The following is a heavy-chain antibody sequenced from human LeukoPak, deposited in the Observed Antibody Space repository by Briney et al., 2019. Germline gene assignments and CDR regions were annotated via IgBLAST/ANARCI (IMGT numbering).Heavy chain of an antibody. V-gene: IGHV1-18*01. J-gene: IGHJ4*02. Sequence: ASVKVSCKPSGYTFTSYALSWVRQAPGQGLEWMGWISTYSGNTNYAQKLQGRITMTIETSTSTAYMELRSLRSDDTAVYYCARGGSRVVTYGNFDYWGQGALVTVSS. D-gene: IGHD2-21*02. CDR3: ARGGSRVVTYGNFDY. CDR2: ISTYSGNT. CDR1: GYTFTSYA.